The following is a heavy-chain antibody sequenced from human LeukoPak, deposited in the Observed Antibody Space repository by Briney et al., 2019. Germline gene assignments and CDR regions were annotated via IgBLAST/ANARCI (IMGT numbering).Heavy chain of an antibody. V-gene: IGHV3-48*01. D-gene: IGHD2-15*01. CDR1: GFSFSSYT. Sequence: GGSLRLSCAASGFSFSSYTMNWVRHAPGKGLEWTSYFSSGSSTIYYADSVKGRFTISRDNAKNSLYLQMNSLRAEDTAVYYCARGYCSGGSCYNLDYWGQGTLVTVPS. J-gene: IGHJ4*02. CDR2: FSSGSSTI. CDR3: ARGYCSGGSCYNLDY.